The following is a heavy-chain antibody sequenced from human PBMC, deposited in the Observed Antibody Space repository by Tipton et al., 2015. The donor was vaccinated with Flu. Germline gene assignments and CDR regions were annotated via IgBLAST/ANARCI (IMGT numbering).Heavy chain of an antibody. D-gene: IGHD3-10*01. CDR1: GDSISGSSWY. CDR3: ASSGFGKGDF. J-gene: IGHJ4*02. CDR2: IYSDGAT. Sequence: TLSLTCTVSGDSISGSSWYWGWIRQPPGQGLEWIGSIYSDGATFDNASLKSRVTISVDTSKNQFSLRLSPVTAADTAVYYCASSGFGKGDFWGQGTLVTVSS. V-gene: IGHV4-39*07.